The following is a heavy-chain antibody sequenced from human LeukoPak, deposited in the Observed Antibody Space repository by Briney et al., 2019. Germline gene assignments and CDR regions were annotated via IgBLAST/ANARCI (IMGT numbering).Heavy chain of an antibody. CDR2: MNPNSGNT. J-gene: IGHJ6*03. CDR1: GYTFTSYA. D-gene: IGHD6-6*01. CDR3: ARGEGRIAARVRYMDV. V-gene: IGHV1-8*03. Sequence: ASVKVSCKASGYTFTSYAMNWVRQAPGQGLEWMGWMNPNSGNTGYAQKFQGRVTITRNTSISTAYMELSSLRSEDTAVYYCARGEGRIAARVRYMDVWGKGTTVTVSS.